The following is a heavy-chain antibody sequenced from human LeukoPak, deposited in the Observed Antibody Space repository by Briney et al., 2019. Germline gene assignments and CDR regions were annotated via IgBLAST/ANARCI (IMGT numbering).Heavy chain of an antibody. V-gene: IGHV4-39*07. J-gene: IGHJ4*02. CDR1: GGSISSSSYY. Sequence: SETLSLTCTVSGGSISSSSYYWGWIRQPPGKGLEWIGSIYHSGSTYYNPSLKSRVTISVDTSKNQFSLKLSSVTAADTAVYYCARYYSGYDWIPRGTFDYWGQGTLVTVSS. D-gene: IGHD5-12*01. CDR3: ARYYSGYDWIPRGTFDY. CDR2: IYHSGST.